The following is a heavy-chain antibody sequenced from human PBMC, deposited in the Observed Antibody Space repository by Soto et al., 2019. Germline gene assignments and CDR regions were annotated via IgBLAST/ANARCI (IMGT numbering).Heavy chain of an antibody. CDR1: GGSISSGGYY. V-gene: IGHV4-31*03. J-gene: IGHJ4*02. Sequence: KTSETLSLTCTVSGGSISSGGYYWSWIRQHPGKGLEWIGYIYYSGSTYYNPSLKSRVTISVDTSKNQFSLKLSSVTAADTAVYYCARDRGVVYYGSGSYYYFDYWGQGTLVTAPQ. CDR2: IYYSGST. D-gene: IGHD3-10*01. CDR3: ARDRGVVYYGSGSYYYFDY.